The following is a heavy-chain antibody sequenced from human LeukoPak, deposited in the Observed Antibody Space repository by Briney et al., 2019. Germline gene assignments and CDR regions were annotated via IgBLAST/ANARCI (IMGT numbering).Heavy chain of an antibody. CDR3: AGYCSSSSCYTNYYYYMDV. D-gene: IGHD2-2*02. J-gene: IGHJ6*03. CDR1: GYSISSGYY. V-gene: IGHV4-38-2*02. CDR2: IYTSGST. Sequence: SETLSLTCTVSGYSISSGYYWGWIRQPPGKGLEWIGRIYTSGSTNYNPSLKSRVTMSVDTSKNQFSLKLSSVTAADTAVYYCAGYCSSSSCYTNYYYYMDVWGKGTTVTVSS.